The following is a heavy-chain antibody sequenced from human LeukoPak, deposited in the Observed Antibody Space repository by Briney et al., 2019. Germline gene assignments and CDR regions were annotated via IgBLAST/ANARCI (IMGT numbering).Heavy chain of an antibody. CDR3: ARVVLRYFDWSSEDYYGMDV. D-gene: IGHD3-9*01. Sequence: SQTLSLTCAISGDSVSSNSAAWNWIRQSPSRGLEWLVRTYYRSKWYNDYAVSVKSRITINPDTSKNQFSLQLNSVTPEDTAVYYCARVVLRYFDWSSEDYYGMDVWGQGTTVTVSS. CDR2: TYYRSKWYN. V-gene: IGHV6-1*01. CDR1: GDSVSSNSAA. J-gene: IGHJ6*02.